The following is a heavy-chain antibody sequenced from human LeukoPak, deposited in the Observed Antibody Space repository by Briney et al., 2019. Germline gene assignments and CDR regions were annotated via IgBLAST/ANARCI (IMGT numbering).Heavy chain of an antibody. V-gene: IGHV3-73*01. CDR2: IRSKANSYAT. CDR1: GFTFSGSA. D-gene: IGHD6-13*01. Sequence: GGSLRLSCTASGFTFSGSAMHWVRQASGKGLEWVGRIRSKANSYATAYAASVKGRFTISRDDSKNTAYPQMNSLKTEDTAVYYCTTFIAAAGIDYWGQGTLVTVSS. J-gene: IGHJ4*02. CDR3: TTFIAAAGIDY.